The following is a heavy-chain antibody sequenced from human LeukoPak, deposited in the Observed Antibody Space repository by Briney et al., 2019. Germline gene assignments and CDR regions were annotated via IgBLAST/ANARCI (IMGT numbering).Heavy chain of an antibody. V-gene: IGHV4-34*01. Sequence: SETLSLTRAVYGGSFSGYYWSWVRQPPGKGLEWIGEINHSGSTNYNPSLKSRITISIDTSKNQFSLRLRSVTAGQTPCYYGASGQSISTTVTKGADWFDPWGQGTLVTVSS. J-gene: IGHJ5*02. D-gene: IGHD4-17*01. CDR2: INHSGST. CDR1: GGSFSGYY. CDR3: ASGQSISTTVTKGADWFDP.